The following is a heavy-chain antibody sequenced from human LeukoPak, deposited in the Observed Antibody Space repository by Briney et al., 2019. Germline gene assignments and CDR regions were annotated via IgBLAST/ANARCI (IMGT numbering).Heavy chain of an antibody. D-gene: IGHD3-22*01. CDR2: IIPMFGTA. J-gene: IGHJ4*02. CDR3: ARHRPAKHYYDSSAYSPFDY. CDR1: GGTFSSYA. Sequence: LVTVSCTASGGTFSSYAWVRQAPGQGLEWMGGIIPMFGTAKYAQKFQGGVTITADESTSTAYMELSSLRSEDTAVYYCARHRPAKHYYDSSAYSPFDYWGQGTLVTVSS. V-gene: IGHV1-69*13.